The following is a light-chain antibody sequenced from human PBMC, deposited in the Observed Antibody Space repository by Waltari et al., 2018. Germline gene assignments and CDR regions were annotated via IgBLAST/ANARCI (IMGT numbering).Light chain of an antibody. Sequence: QSVLTQPPSVSGAPGQRVTISCTGNSYTIGAGNDVQWYQQLPETAPKLLIYTNSQRPSGVPDRFSGSKSGTSASLAITGLQAEDEAHYHCQSYDNSLSGVVFGGGTKLTVL. V-gene: IGLV1-40*01. J-gene: IGLJ2*01. CDR1: SYTIGAGND. CDR3: QSYDNSLSGVV. CDR2: TNS.